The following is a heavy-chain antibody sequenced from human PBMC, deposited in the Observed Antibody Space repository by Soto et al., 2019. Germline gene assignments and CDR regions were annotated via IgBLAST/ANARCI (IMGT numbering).Heavy chain of an antibody. D-gene: IGHD3-9*01. CDR1: GFTLSSYE. J-gene: IGHJ4*02. CDR3: ARAPFLTGYFDY. V-gene: IGHV3-48*03. Sequence: GGSLRLSCAASGFTLSSYEMNWVRQAPGRGLEWVSYIGSSGSTMYYADSVKGRFTISRDNAKNSLYLQMNSLRAEDTAVYYCARAPFLTGYFDYWGQGTLVTVSS. CDR2: IGSSGSTM.